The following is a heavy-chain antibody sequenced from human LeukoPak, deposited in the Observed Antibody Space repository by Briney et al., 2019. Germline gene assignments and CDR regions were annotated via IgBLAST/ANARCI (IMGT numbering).Heavy chain of an antibody. CDR2: INPSSGST. CDR1: GYAFTSYY. Sequence: ASVKVSCKASGYAFTSYYMHWVRQAPGQGLEWMGIINPSSGSTSYAQKFQGRVTMTRDTSTSTVYMELSSLRSEDTAVYYCARGGAEQQLVLSWFDPWGQGTLVTVSS. CDR3: ARGGAEQQLVLSWFDP. J-gene: IGHJ5*02. D-gene: IGHD6-13*01. V-gene: IGHV1-46*03.